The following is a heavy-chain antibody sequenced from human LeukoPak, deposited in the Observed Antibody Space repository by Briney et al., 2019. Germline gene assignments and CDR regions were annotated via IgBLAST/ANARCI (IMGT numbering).Heavy chain of an antibody. CDR1: GFTFSSYW. J-gene: IGHJ5*02. V-gene: IGHV3-48*04. D-gene: IGHD5-18*01. CDR2: ISSSGRTM. CDR3: ARDSGYSYGAFDP. Sequence: GGSLRLSCAASGFTFSSYWMSWVRQAPGKGLEWVSYISSSGRTMYYADSVKGRFTISRENAKNSLYLQMNSLRAEDTAVYYCARDSGYSYGAFDPWGQGTLVTVSS.